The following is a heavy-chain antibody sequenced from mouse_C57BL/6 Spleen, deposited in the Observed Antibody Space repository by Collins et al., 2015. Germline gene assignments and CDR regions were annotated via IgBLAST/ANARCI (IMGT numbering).Heavy chain of an antibody. V-gene: IGHV5-4*02. CDR3: ARDRYYRYAMDY. J-gene: IGHJ4*01. Sequence: EVQLVESGGGLVKPGGSLKLSCAASGFTFSDYYMYWVRQTPEKRLEWVATISDGGSYTYYPDSVKGRFTISRDNAKNNLYLQMSSLKSEDTAMYYCARDRYYRYAMDYWGQGTSVTVSS. CDR2: ISDGGSYT. CDR1: GFTFSDYY. D-gene: IGHD2-14*01.